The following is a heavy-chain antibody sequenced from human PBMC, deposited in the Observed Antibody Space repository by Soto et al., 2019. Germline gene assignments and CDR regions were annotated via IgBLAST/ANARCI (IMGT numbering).Heavy chain of an antibody. CDR3: SRGMGAAWVTPLSH. J-gene: IGHJ4*02. Sequence: EVQLVESGGGLIQPGGSLRLSCIASGFNVDNVYMSWDRQAPGKGLEWVSVLYTADSTNYADSVKGRFTISRDSSKNTVYLQMDSLRAGDTAVYYCSRGMGAAWVTPLSHWGQGTLVTVSS. CDR1: GFNVDNVY. CDR2: LYTADST. V-gene: IGHV3-53*01. D-gene: IGHD2-21*02.